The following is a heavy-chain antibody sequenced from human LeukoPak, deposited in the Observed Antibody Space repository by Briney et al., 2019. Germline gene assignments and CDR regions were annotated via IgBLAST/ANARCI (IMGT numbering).Heavy chain of an antibody. CDR2: IIPIFGTA. V-gene: IGHV1-69*13. Sequence: SVKVSCKASGGTFSSYAISWVRQAPGQGLEWMGRIIPIFGTANYAQKFQGRVTITADESTSTAYMELSSLRSEDTAVYYCAREEGAIVVVPAAPSWFDPWGQGTLVTVSS. CDR3: AREEGAIVVVPAAPSWFDP. D-gene: IGHD2-2*01. CDR1: GGTFSSYA. J-gene: IGHJ5*02.